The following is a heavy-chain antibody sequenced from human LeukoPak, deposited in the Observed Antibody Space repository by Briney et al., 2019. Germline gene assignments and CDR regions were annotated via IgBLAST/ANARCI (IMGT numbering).Heavy chain of an antibody. J-gene: IGHJ6*02. Sequence: SETLSLTCSVSGGSISYYYWTWIRQPPGKGLEWIAYIYYSGNSHYNPSLKSRITISVDTSKNQFSLKLSSVTAADTAVYYCARGFGEVIRSDYYYYGMDVWGQGTTVTVSS. V-gene: IGHV4-59*01. CDR2: IYYSGNS. CDR1: GGSISYYY. D-gene: IGHD3-3*01. CDR3: ARGFGEVIRSDYYYYGMDV.